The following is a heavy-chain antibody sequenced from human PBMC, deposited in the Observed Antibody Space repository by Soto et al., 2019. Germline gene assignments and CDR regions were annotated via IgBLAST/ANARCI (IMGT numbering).Heavy chain of an antibody. D-gene: IGHD6-19*01. J-gene: IGHJ4*02. Sequence: GGSLRLSCAASGFTFSSYAMSWVRQAPGKGLEWVSAISGSGGSTYYADSVKGRFTISRDNSKNTLYLQMNSLRAEDTAVYYCAKAFRPAVAGTNHFDYWGQGTLVTVSS. CDR2: ISGSGGST. CDR1: GFTFSSYA. CDR3: AKAFRPAVAGTNHFDY. V-gene: IGHV3-23*01.